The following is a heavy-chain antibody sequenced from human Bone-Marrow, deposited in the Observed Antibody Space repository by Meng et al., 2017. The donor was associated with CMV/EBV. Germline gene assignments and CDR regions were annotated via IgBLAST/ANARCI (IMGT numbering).Heavy chain of an antibody. D-gene: IGHD3-10*01. J-gene: IGHJ6*02. V-gene: IGHV4-61*01. CDR2: IYYSGST. CDR3: AGEVTMVRGVIYYYGMDV. CDR1: GGPISSGSYY. Sequence: SETLSLTCTVSGGPISSGSYYWSWIRQPPGKGLEWIGYIYYSGSTNYNPSLKSRVTISVDTSKNQFSLKLSSVTAADTTVYYCAGEVTMVRGVIYYYGMDVWGQGTTVTVSS.